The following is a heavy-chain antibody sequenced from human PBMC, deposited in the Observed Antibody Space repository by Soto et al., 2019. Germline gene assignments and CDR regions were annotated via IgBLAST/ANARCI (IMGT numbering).Heavy chain of an antibody. V-gene: IGHV1-18*01. D-gene: IGHD3-22*01. J-gene: IGHJ6*02. Sequence: VNRSCKASVYTFTSYGISRVRQTPEQGLEWMGWISPYDDNTNYAQNLQGRVTMTTDTSTRTAYMELRSLRSDDTAVYYCARGGYYDSSGSRNYHYYGMDAWGQGTTVTVSS. CDR1: VYTFTSYG. CDR2: ISPYDDNT. CDR3: ARGGYYDSSGSRNYHYYGMDA.